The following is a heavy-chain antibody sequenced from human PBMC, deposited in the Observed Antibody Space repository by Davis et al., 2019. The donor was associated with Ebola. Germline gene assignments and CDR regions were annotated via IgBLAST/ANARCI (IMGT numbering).Heavy chain of an antibody. CDR2: ISAYNGNT. V-gene: IGHV1-18*01. CDR3: ARVYDFLPRPGMDV. D-gene: IGHD3-3*01. CDR1: GYTFTSYG. J-gene: IGHJ6*02. Sequence: ASVKVSCKASGYTFTSYGISWVRQAPGQGLEWMGWISAYNGNTNYAQKLQGRVTMTTDTSTSTAYMELRSLRSDDTAVYYCARVYDFLPRPGMDVWGQGTTVTVSS.